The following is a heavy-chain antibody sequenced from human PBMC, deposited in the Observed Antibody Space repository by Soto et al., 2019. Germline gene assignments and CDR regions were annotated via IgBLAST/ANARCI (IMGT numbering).Heavy chain of an antibody. J-gene: IGHJ3*02. V-gene: IGHV4-39*01. CDR2: IYYSGST. Sequence: SETLSLTCTVSGGSISSSSYYWGWIRQPPGKGLEWIGSIYYSGSTYYNPSLKSRVTISVDTSKNQFSLKLSSVTAADTAVYYCARHAVPRTANAFDIWGQGTMVTVSS. CDR1: GGSISSSSYY. CDR3: ARHAVPRTANAFDI.